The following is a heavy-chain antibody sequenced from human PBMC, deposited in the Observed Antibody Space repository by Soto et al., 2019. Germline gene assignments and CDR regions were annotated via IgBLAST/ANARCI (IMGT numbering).Heavy chain of an antibody. Sequence: GASVKVSCKASGYTFTSYGISWVRQAPGQGLEWVGWISAYNGNTNYAQKLQGRVTMTTDTSTSTAYMELRSLRSDDTAVYYCAAIPFGTYYFDYWGQGTLVTVSS. CDR1: GYTFTSYG. D-gene: IGHD3-16*01. CDR3: AAIPFGTYYFDY. J-gene: IGHJ4*02. CDR2: ISAYNGNT. V-gene: IGHV1-18*01.